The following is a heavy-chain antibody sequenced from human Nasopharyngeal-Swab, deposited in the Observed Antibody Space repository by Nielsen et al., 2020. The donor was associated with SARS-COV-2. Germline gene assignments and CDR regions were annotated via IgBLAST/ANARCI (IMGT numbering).Heavy chain of an antibody. CDR1: GYSFTNYW. Sequence: SCKGSGYSFTNYWIGWVRQMPGKGLEWMGIIYPGDSDTRYSPSFQGQVTISADKSISTAYLQWSSLKASDTAMYYCAITGSGSYYSNWFDPWGQGTLVTVSS. V-gene: IGHV5-51*01. CDR2: IYPGDSDT. D-gene: IGHD3-10*01. CDR3: AITGSGSYYSNWFDP. J-gene: IGHJ5*02.